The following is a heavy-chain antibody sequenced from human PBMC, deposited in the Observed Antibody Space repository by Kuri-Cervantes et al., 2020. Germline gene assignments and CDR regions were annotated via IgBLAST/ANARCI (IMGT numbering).Heavy chain of an antibody. CDR3: AKALEQQLATHLYYYYGMDV. CDR1: GFPFSDYG. J-gene: IGHJ6*02. V-gene: IGHV3-23*01. D-gene: IGHD6-13*01. Sequence: LSLTCVASGFPFSDYGMQWVRQAPTKGLEWVSAISGSGGSTYYADSVKGRFTISRDNSKNTLYLQMNSLRAEDTAVYYCAKALEQQLATHLYYYYGMDVWGQGTTVTVSS. CDR2: ISGSGGST.